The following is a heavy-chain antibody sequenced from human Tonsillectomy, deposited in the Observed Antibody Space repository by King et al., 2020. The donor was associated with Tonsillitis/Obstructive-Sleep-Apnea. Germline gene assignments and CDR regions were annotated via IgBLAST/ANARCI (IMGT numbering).Heavy chain of an antibody. Sequence: VQLVESGGGLVQPGKSLRLSCAASGFTFDNYAMHWVRQAPGKGLEWVSGISWNSGSIGYADSVKGRFTISRDNAKNPLYLQMNSLRAEDTALYYCAKVFDYGGNAAGCDYWGQGTLVTVSS. CDR3: AKVFDYGGNAAGCDY. D-gene: IGHD4-23*01. J-gene: IGHJ4*02. CDR1: GFTFDNYA. V-gene: IGHV3-9*01. CDR2: ISWNSGSI.